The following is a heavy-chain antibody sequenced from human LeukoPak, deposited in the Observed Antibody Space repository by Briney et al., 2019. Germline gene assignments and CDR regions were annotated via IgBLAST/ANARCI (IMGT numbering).Heavy chain of an antibody. J-gene: IGHJ2*01. D-gene: IGHD5-24*01. Sequence: GSSVKVSCKASGGTFSTFSRYAINWVRQAPGQGLEWMGGIIPIFGTSNYAQKFHGRVTITADISTSTAYRQLSSLRAEDTAVYYCARRMATIKIWYFDLWGRGTLVTVSS. CDR3: ARRMATIKIWYFDL. CDR2: IIPIFGTS. CDR1: GGTFSTFSRYA. V-gene: IGHV1-69*06.